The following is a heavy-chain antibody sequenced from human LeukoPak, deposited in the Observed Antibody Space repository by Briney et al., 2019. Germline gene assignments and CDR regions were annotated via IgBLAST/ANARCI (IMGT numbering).Heavy chain of an antibody. Sequence: GGSLRLSCAPSLFKFYEYEMSSVRQVPGKGLEYVSGISKSGRATGYGDSVKGRFTISRDNAKNSLFLQMTSLRAEDTALYHCARVPGSHYYYMDVWGKGAAVTVSS. J-gene: IGHJ6*03. V-gene: IGHV3-20*01. CDR1: LFKFYEYE. CDR2: ISKSGRAT. CDR3: ARVPGSHYYYMDV.